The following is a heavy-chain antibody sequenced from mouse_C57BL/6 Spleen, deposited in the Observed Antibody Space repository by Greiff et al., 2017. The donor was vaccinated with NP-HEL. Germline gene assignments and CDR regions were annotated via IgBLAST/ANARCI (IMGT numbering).Heavy chain of an antibody. J-gene: IGHJ2*01. V-gene: IGHV5-17*01. D-gene: IGHD1-1*01. Sequence: EVQGVESGGGLVKPGGSLKLSCAASGFTFSDYGMHWVRQAPEKGLEWVAYISSGSSTIYYADTVKGRFTISRDNAKNTLVLQMTSLRSEDTAMYYCARPRDTTVVAENYFDYWGQGTTLTVSS. CDR1: GFTFSDYG. CDR3: ARPRDTTVVAENYFDY. CDR2: ISSGSSTI.